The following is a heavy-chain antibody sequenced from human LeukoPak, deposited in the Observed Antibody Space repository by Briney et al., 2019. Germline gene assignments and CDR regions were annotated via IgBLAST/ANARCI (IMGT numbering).Heavy chain of an antibody. CDR3: ARHFSVAGHFDY. CDR1: GYSFTSYW. Sequence: GEALQISFKGSGYSFTSYWIGWVRPMPGKGLEWMGIIYPGDSDTRYSPSFQGQVTISADKSISTAYLQWSSLKASDTAMYYCARHFSVAGHFDYWGQGTLVTVSS. J-gene: IGHJ4*02. CDR2: IYPGDSDT. D-gene: IGHD6-19*01. V-gene: IGHV5-51*01.